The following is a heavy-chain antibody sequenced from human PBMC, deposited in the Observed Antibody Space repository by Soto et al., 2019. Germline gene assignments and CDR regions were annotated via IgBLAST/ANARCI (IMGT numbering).Heavy chain of an antibody. CDR3: AKGGRQWLVTSDFNY. CDR2: VSHDGRNT. D-gene: IGHD6-19*01. V-gene: IGHV3-30*18. CDR1: GFTFSDYA. J-gene: IGHJ4*02. Sequence: VQLVESGGGVVQPGRSLRLSCAASGFTFSDYAMHWVRQAPGKGLEWVAVVSHDGRNTHYADSVKGRFTISRDSSKNRVSVEMTSLRAEDTAGYYCAKGGRQWLVTSDFNYWGQGALVTVSS.